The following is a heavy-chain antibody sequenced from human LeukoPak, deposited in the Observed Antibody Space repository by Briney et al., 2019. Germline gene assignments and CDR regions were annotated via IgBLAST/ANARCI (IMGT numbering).Heavy chain of an antibody. CDR2: IYSGGST. V-gene: IGHV3-53*01. D-gene: IGHD6-13*01. Sequence: GGSLRLSCAASGFTVSSNYMSWVRQAPGKGLEWVSVIYSGGSTYYADSVKGRFTISRDNSKNTLYLQMNSLRAEDTAVYYCSKPQVAASALDYWGQGTLVTVSS. CDR1: GFTVSSNY. CDR3: SKPQVAASALDY. J-gene: IGHJ4*02.